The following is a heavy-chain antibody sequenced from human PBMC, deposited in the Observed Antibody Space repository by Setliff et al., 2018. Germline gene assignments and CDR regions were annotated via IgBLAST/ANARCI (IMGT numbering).Heavy chain of an antibody. CDR2: IKQDGSEK. Sequence: PGGSLRLSCAASGFTFSSYAMSWVRQAPGKGLEWVANIKQDGSEKYYVDSVKGRYTISRDNAKNSLYLQMNSLRAEDTAVYYCARLRGAFDYWGQGTLVTVSS. CDR3: ARLRGAFDY. V-gene: IGHV3-7*03. CDR1: GFTFSSYA. J-gene: IGHJ4*02. D-gene: IGHD3-16*01.